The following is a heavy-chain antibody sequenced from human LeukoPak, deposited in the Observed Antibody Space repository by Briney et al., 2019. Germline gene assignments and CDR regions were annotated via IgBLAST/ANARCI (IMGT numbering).Heavy chain of an antibody. CDR2: IWYDGSNK. CDR3: AKDLGVDTAMALDY. Sequence: GGSLRLSCAASGFTFSSYGMHWVRQAPGKGLGWVAVIWYDGSNKYYADSVKGRFTISRDNSKNTLYLQMNSLRAEDTAVYYCAKDLGVDTAMALDYWGQGTLVTVSS. CDR1: GFTFSSYG. V-gene: IGHV3-33*06. D-gene: IGHD5-18*01. J-gene: IGHJ4*02.